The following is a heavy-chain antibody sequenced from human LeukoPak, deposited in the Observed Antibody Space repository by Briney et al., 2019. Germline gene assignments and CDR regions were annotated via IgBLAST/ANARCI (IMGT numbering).Heavy chain of an antibody. CDR3: ARDLFYSVSGTYYNVGRVFNY. Sequence: ASVKVSCKASGFTFTGYYMHWVRQAPGQGLEWMGWINPNSGGTNYAQKFQGRVTMTRDTSITTAYMELTSLRSDDTAVYYCARDLFYSVSGTYYNVGRVFNYWGQGTLVTVSS. CDR2: INPNSGGT. J-gene: IGHJ4*02. D-gene: IGHD3-10*01. V-gene: IGHV1-2*02. CDR1: GFTFTGYY.